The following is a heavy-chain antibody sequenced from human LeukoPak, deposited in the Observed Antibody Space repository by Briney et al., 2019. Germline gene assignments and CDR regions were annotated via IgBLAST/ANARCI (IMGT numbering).Heavy chain of an antibody. V-gene: IGHV1-69*05. J-gene: IGHJ4*02. CDR2: IIPIFGTA. CDR3: ARDPLDCSGGSCSDY. Sequence: SVKVSCKASRGTFSSYAISWVRQAPGQGLEWLGRIIPIFGTANYAQKFQGRVTITTDESTSTAYMELSSLRSEDTAVYYCARDPLDCSGGSCSDYWGQGTLVTVSS. D-gene: IGHD2-15*01. CDR1: RGTFSSYA.